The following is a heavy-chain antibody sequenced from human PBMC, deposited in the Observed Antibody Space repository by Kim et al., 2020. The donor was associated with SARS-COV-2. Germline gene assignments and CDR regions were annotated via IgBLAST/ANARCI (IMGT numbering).Heavy chain of an antibody. J-gene: IGHJ6*02. V-gene: IGHV4-34*01. CDR1: GGSFSGYY. D-gene: IGHD6-19*01. CDR2: INHSGST. CDR3: ARVKPEQWLAVYYYYYYGMDV. Sequence: SETLSLTCAVYGGSFSGYYWSWIRQPPGKGLEWIGEINHSGSTNYNPSLKSRVTISVDTSKNQFSLKLSSVTAADTAVYYCARVKPEQWLAVYYYYYYGMDVWGQGTTVTVSS.